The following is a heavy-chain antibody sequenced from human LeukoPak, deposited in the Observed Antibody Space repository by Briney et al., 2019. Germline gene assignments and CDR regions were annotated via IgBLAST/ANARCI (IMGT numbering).Heavy chain of an antibody. CDR1: GGSTSSYY. CDR3: ASLSGYYYGFCFQH. V-gene: IGHV4-59*01. Sequence: SETLSLTCTVSGGSTSSYYWSWIRQPPGKGLEWIGYIYYSGSTNYNPSLKSRVTISVDTSKNQFSLKLSSVTAADTAVYYCASLSGYYYGFCFQHWGQGTLVTVSS. CDR2: IYYSGST. J-gene: IGHJ1*01. D-gene: IGHD3-22*01.